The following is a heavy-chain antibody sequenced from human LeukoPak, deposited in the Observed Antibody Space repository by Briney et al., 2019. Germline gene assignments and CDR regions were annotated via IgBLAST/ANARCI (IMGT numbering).Heavy chain of an antibody. CDR2: IYYTGST. CDR1: GGSIGAYY. J-gene: IGHJ5*02. CDR3: ARGFTGIGWFDP. V-gene: IGHV4-4*07. Sequence: SETLSLTCTVSGGSIGAYYWTWIRQPPGKGLEWIGRIYYTGSTTYNPSLRSRVTMSVDTPKAQFSLNLSSVTAADTAIYFCARGFTGIGWFDPWGQGMQVNVSS. D-gene: IGHD2-15*01.